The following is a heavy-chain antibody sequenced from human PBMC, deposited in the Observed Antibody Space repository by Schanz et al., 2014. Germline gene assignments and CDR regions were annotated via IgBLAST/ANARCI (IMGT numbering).Heavy chain of an antibody. D-gene: IGHD3-22*01. V-gene: IGHV3-23*01. J-gene: IGHJ4*02. CDR2: LSGSGGST. CDR3: AKDPSHGDYDYYFDY. CDR1: GFAFSSYS. Sequence: EVQLLESGGGLVQPGGSLRLSCTASGFAFSSYSMNWVRQAPGKGLEWVSALSGSGGSTYYADSVKGRFTISRDNSKNTLYLQMNSLRAEDTAVYYCAKDPSHGDYDYYFDYWGQGTLVTVSS.